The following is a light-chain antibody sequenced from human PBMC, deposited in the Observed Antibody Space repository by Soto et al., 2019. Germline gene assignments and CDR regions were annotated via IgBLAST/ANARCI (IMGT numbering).Light chain of an antibody. CDR2: EVT. Sequence: QSALTQPPSASGSPGQSVAISCTGTSCDVGGNNYVSWYQQHPGKAPKLMVYEVTKRPSGVPDRFSGSKSGNTASLTVSGLQAEDEADYYCSSYAGSNNVIFGGGTQLTVL. J-gene: IGLJ2*01. V-gene: IGLV2-8*01. CDR1: SCDVGGNNY. CDR3: SSYAGSNNVI.